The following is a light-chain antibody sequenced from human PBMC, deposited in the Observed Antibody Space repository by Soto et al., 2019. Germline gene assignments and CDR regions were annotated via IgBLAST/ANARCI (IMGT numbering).Light chain of an antibody. CDR1: QSVSSSY. CDR3: QQYGSSPVT. Sequence: EIVLTQSPGTLSLSPGERATLSCRASQSVSSSYLAWYQQKPGQAPRLLIYAASSRATGIPDRFSGSGSGTDFTLTISRLEREDFAVYYWQQYGSSPVTFGQGTKLQI. V-gene: IGKV3-20*01. CDR2: AAS. J-gene: IGKJ2*01.